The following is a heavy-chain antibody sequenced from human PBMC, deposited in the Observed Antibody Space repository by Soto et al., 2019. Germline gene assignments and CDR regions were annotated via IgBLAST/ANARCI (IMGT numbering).Heavy chain of an antibody. J-gene: IGHJ6*02. CDR1: GYTFTSYG. CDR3: ARVHCSSTSCYEAYYYYGMDV. D-gene: IGHD2-2*01. CDR2: ISAYNGNT. V-gene: IGHV1-18*01. Sequence: QVQLVQSGAEVKKPGASVKVSCKASGYTFTSYGISWVRQAPGQGLEWMGWISAYNGNTNYAQQLQGRVTMTTDTSTSTAYMELRSLRSDDTAVYYCARVHCSSTSCYEAYYYYGMDVWGQGTTVTVSS.